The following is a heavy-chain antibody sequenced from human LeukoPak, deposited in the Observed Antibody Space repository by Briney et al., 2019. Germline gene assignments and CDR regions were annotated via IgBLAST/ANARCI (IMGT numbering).Heavy chain of an antibody. J-gene: IGHJ4*02. V-gene: IGHV4-59*08. D-gene: IGHD3-16*01. CDR3: ARQGGATTGPDY. Sequence: SETLSLTCTVSGGSISSYYWSWIRQPPGKGREWIGYIYYSGSTNYNPSLKSRVTISVDTSKNQFSLKLSSVTAADTAVYYCARQGGATTGPDYWGQGTLVTVSS. CDR2: IYYSGST. CDR1: GGSISSYY.